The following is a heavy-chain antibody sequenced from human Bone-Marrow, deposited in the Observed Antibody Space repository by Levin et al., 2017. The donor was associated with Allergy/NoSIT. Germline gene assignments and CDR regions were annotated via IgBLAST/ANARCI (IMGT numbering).Heavy chain of an antibody. D-gene: IGHD3-3*01. Sequence: GGSLRLSCAGSGFTFTNYDIHWVRQATGRGLEWVSGIAATGEIYYSGSVRGRFTISRDDGKNSSYIQMNKLKAGDTAMYYCGSDFGIGGLDVWGQGTTVTVSS. CDR3: GSDFGIGGLDV. V-gene: IGHV3-13*01. CDR1: GFTFTNYD. J-gene: IGHJ6*02. CDR2: IAATGEI.